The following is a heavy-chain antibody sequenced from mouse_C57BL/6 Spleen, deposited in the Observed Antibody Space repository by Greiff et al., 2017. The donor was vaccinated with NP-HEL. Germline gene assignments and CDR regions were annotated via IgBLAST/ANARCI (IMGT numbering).Heavy chain of an antibody. J-gene: IGHJ2*01. CDR1: GYAFSSSW. CDR2: IYPGDGDT. D-gene: IGHD3-2*02. CDR3: ARGGTAQATSLDY. Sequence: QVQLKQSGPELVKPGASVKISCKASGYAFSSSWMNWVKQRPGKGLEWIGRIYPGDGDTNYNGKFKGKATLTADKSSSTAYMQLSSLTSEDSAVYFCARGGTAQATSLDYWGQGTTLTVSS. V-gene: IGHV1-82*01.